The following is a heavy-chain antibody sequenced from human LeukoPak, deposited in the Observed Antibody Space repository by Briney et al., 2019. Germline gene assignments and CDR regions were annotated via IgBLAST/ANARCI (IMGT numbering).Heavy chain of an antibody. CDR3: ARDKGGLGRGYYYMDV. CDR1: GGSISSTSYY. Sequence: SETLSLTCTVSGGSISSTSYYWGWIRQPPGKGLEWIGSIYYSGTTYYNPSLKSRVTISLDTSKNQFSLKLSSVTAADTAVYYCARDKGGLGRGYYYMDVWGKGTTVTVSS. CDR2: IYYSGTT. D-gene: IGHD3/OR15-3a*01. V-gene: IGHV4-39*07. J-gene: IGHJ6*03.